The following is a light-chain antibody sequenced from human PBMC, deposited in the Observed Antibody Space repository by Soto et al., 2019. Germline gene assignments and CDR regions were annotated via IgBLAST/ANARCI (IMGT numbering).Light chain of an antibody. Sequence: QSALTQPRSVSGSPGQSVTISCTGTSSDVGAYNYVSWYQQHPGKVPKLMIYDVSRRPSGVPERFSGSKSGNTASLTIYGRQADDEADYYCCSYAGSYTVVFGGGTKVTVL. CDR1: SSDVGAYNY. J-gene: IGLJ3*02. V-gene: IGLV2-11*01. CDR3: CSYAGSYTVV. CDR2: DVS.